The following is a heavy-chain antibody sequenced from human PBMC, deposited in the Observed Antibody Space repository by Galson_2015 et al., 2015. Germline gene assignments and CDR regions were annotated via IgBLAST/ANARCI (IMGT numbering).Heavy chain of an antibody. V-gene: IGHV1-69*13. CDR1: GGTFSSYA. J-gene: IGHJ6*02. CDR2: IIPIFGTA. CDR3: ARDILGRARGEGNGNDGRDSGYYGMDV. D-gene: IGHD1-1*01. Sequence: SVKVSCKASGGTFSSYAISWVRQAPGQGLEWMGGIIPIFGTANYAQKFQGRVTITADESTSTAYMELSSLRSEGTAVYYCARDILGRARGEGNGNDGRDSGYYGMDVWGQGTLVTVSS.